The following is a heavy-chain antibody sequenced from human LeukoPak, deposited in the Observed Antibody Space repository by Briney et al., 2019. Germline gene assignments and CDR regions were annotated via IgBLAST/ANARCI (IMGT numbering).Heavy chain of an antibody. CDR2: ISSSSSYI. CDR1: GFTFSSYS. J-gene: IGHJ4*02. D-gene: IGHD2-8*02. Sequence: GGSLRLSCAASGFTFSSYSVNWVRQAPGKGLEWVSSISSSSSYIYYADSVKGRFTISRDNAKNSLCLQMNGLRVEDTAVYYCATYGVVSSATDYWGQGTLLTVSS. V-gene: IGHV3-21*01. CDR3: ATYGVVSSATDY.